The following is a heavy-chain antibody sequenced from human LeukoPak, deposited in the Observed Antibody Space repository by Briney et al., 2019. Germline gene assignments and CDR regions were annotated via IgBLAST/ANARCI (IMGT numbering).Heavy chain of an antibody. D-gene: IGHD6-19*01. Sequence: PSETLSLTCAVYGGSFSGYYWSWIRQPPGKGLEWIGSIYYSGSTYYNPSLKSRVTISVDTSKNQFSLKLSSVTAADTAVYYCARGLSWQWLVGPFDYWGQGTLVTVSS. CDR1: GGSFSGYY. CDR2: IYYSGST. J-gene: IGHJ4*02. CDR3: ARGLSWQWLVGPFDY. V-gene: IGHV4-34*01.